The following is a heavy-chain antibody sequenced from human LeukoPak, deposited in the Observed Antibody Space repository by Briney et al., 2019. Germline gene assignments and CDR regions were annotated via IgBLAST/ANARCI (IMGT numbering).Heavy chain of an antibody. CDR2: IWYHGNDV. Sequence: PGMSLRLSCSASGFTFGSYGMHWVRQAPGKGLEWVALIWYHGNDVDYADSVKGRFTISRDNSKNTLYLQMNSVRAEDTAAYFCARDFWNEPSKYFDYWGQGTLVTVSS. CDR1: GFTFGSYG. V-gene: IGHV3-33*01. J-gene: IGHJ4*02. D-gene: IGHD3-3*01. CDR3: ARDFWNEPSKYFDY.